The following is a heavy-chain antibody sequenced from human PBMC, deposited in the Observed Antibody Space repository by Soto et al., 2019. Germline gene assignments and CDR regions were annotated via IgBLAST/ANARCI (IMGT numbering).Heavy chain of an antibody. CDR1: GYTFTTYG. CDR3: ARSSSTVTTTQYCQH. Sequence: QVQLVQSGAEVKKPGASVKVSCKASGYTFTTYGISWVRQAPGQGLEWMGWTSAYNGNTNYAQKFQGRVTMTTDTSTSTAYMELRSLRSDDTAVYYCARSSSTVTTTQYCQHWGQGALVTVSS. J-gene: IGHJ1*01. CDR2: TSAYNGNT. D-gene: IGHD4-17*01. V-gene: IGHV1-18*01.